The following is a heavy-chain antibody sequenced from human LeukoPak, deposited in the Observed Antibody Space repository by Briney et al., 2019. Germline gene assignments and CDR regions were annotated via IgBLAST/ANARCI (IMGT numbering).Heavy chain of an antibody. V-gene: IGHV3-30*02. J-gene: IGHJ4*02. CDR3: VASGSYHIPSFDY. CDR1: GFTFSSYG. D-gene: IGHD1-26*01. Sequence: GGSLRLSCAAFGFTFSSYGMHWARQAPGKGLEWVAFIRYDGSNKYYADSVKGRFTISRDNSKSTLYLQMSSLRGEDTAVYYCVASGSYHIPSFDYWGQGTLVTVSS. CDR2: IRYDGSNK.